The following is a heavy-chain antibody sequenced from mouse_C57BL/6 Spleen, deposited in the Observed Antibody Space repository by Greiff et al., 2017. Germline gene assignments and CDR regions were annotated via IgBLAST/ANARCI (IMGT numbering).Heavy chain of an antibody. Sequence: EVKLMESGGGLVKPGGSLKLTCAASGFTFSSYAMSWVRKTPEKRLEWVATISDGGSYTYYPAPVKGRFTISRDNAKNNLYLQMCHLKSEDTAMYYCARRNYSKIGFDYWGQGTTLTVSS. V-gene: IGHV5-4*03. CDR2: ISDGGSYT. J-gene: IGHJ2*01. CDR1: GFTFSSYA. CDR3: ARRNYSKIGFDY. D-gene: IGHD2-5*01.